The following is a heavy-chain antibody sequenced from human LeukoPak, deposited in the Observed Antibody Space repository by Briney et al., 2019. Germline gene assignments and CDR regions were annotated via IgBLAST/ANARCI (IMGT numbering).Heavy chain of an antibody. CDR1: GYTFTSYA. V-gene: IGHV7-4-1*02. J-gene: IGHJ5*02. CDR3: AIFDFLFGEITKWFDP. D-gene: IGHD3-16*01. Sequence: GASVKVSCKASGYTFTSYAMNWVRQAPGQGLEWMGWINTNTGNPTYAQGFTGRFVFSLDTSVSTAYLQISSLKASDTAMYYCAIFDFLFGEITKWFDPWGQGTPVTVSS. CDR2: INTNTGNP.